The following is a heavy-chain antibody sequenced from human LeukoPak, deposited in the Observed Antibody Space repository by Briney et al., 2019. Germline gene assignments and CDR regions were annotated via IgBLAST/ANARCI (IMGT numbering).Heavy chain of an antibody. D-gene: IGHD3-10*01. V-gene: IGHV1-69*06. CDR1: GGTFSTYP. CDR3: ARARVDYYGSGSYDHYYYYGMDV. Sequence: SVKVSCKASGGTFSTYPISWVRQAPGQGLEWMGGIIPIFGTANYAQKFQGRVTITADKSTTTVYMELSSLRSEDTAVYHCARARVDYYGSGSYDHYYYYGMDVWGKGTTVTVSS. CDR2: IIPIFGTA. J-gene: IGHJ6*04.